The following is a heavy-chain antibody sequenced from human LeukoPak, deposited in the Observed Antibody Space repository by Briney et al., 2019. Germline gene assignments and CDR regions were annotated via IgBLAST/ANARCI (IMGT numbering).Heavy chain of an antibody. CDR3: ARNPEIAAFED. D-gene: IGHD1-14*01. V-gene: IGHV4-28*05. CDR1: GYSISSRNW. Sequence: PSETLSLTCAVSGYSISSRNWWGWIRQPPGKGLEWIGYIHPDGRIHYNSSLKSRVSMSLDTSKNQFSLKLTSVTAVDTAVYYCARNPEIAAFEDWGQGTLVTVSS. CDR2: IHPDGRI. J-gene: IGHJ4*02.